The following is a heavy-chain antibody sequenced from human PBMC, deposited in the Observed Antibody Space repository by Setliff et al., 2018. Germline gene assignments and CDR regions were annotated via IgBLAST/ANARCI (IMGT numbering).Heavy chain of an antibody. CDR1: GYTFTSYD. CDR2: MNPNSGNT. D-gene: IGHD5-18*01. V-gene: IGHV1-8*02. CDR3: ASLSGGELWSHYGMDV. Sequence: RASVKVSCKASGYTFTSYDINWVRQATGQGLEWMGWMNPNSGNTGYAQKFQGRVTMTRNTSISTAYMELSSLRSEDTAVYYCASLSGGELWSHYGMDVWGQGTTVTVSS. J-gene: IGHJ6*02.